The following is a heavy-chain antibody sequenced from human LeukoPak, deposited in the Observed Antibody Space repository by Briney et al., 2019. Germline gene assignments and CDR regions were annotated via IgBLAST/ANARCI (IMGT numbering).Heavy chain of an antibody. CDR3: AREAPGWYSSSSFDY. J-gene: IGHJ4*02. Sequence: PGGSLRLSCAASGFTFSSHWMSWVRQAPVKGLEWVANIKQDGSEKYYVDSVKGRFTISRDNAKNSLYLQMNSLRAEDTAVYYCAREAPGWYSSSSFDYWGQGTLVTVSS. V-gene: IGHV3-7*03. CDR2: IKQDGSEK. CDR1: GFTFSSHW. D-gene: IGHD6-13*01.